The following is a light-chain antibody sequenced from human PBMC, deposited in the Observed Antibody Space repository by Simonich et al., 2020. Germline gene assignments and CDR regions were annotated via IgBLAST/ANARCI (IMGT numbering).Light chain of an antibody. CDR3: QQYYSTPYT. Sequence: DIVMTQSPDSLAVSLGARATINCKSSQSVLYSSNNKHYLAWYQQKPGQPPKLLISWASTRESGVPDRFSGSGSGTDFTLTISSLQAEDVAVYYCQQYYSTPYTFGQGTKLEIK. CDR2: WAS. CDR1: QSVLYSSNNKHY. V-gene: IGKV4-1*01. J-gene: IGKJ2*01.